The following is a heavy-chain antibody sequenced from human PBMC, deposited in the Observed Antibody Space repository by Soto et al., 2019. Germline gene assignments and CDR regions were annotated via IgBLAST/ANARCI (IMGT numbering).Heavy chain of an antibody. CDR1: GFSVNPYA. J-gene: IGHJ4*02. D-gene: IGHD1-20*01. CDR2: TGISGRTT. CDR3: ATVHNTSRSFNY. Sequence: PGESLKISCESSGFSVNPYAMSWVRQAPGKGLEWVSTTGISGRTTYYADSVKGRFTVSRDDSQNTLDLQMSSLRAEDTAVYYCATVHNTSRSFNYRGQGTLVTVSS. V-gene: IGHV3-23*01.